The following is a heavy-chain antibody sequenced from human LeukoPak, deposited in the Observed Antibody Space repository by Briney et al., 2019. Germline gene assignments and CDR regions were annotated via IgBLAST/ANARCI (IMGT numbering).Heavy chain of an antibody. D-gene: IGHD3-10*01. Sequence: PGGSLRLSCAASGFTFSSYAMHWVRQAPGKGLEWVAVTSYDGSNKYYADSVKGRFTISRDNSKNTPYLQMNSLRAEDTAVYYCAKDRRWFGEKTLKSYYYYYYGMDVWGQGTTVTVSS. CDR2: TSYDGSNK. J-gene: IGHJ6*02. CDR3: AKDRRWFGEKTLKSYYYYYYGMDV. CDR1: GFTFSSYA. V-gene: IGHV3-30*04.